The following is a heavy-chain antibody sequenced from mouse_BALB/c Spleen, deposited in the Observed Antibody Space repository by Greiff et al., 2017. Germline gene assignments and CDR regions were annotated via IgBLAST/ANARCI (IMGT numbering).Heavy chain of an antibody. J-gene: IGHJ1*01. V-gene: IGHV5-9-4*01. D-gene: IGHD1-1*01. CDR1: GFTFSSYA. CDR2: ISSGGSYT. Sequence: EVKVVESGGGLVKPGGSLKLSCASSGFTFSSYAMSWVRQSPEKRLEWVAEISSGGSYTYYPDTVTGRFTISRDNAKNTLYLEMSSLRSEDTAMYYCASYGSSYFDVWGAGTTVTVSS. CDR3: ASYGSSYFDV.